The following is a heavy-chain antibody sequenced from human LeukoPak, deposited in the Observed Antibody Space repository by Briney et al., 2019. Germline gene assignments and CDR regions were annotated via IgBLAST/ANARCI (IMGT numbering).Heavy chain of an antibody. J-gene: IGHJ4*02. CDR2: VNSDGSTT. CDR1: GFTFSTYW. CDR3: GITRDFDY. V-gene: IGHV3-74*01. Sequence: GGSLRLSCAASGFTFSTYWMHWVRQAPGKGLVWVSRVNSDGSTTIYADSVKGRFTISRDNAKNTLYLQMNSLRAEDTAVYYCGITRDFDYWGQGTLVTVSS.